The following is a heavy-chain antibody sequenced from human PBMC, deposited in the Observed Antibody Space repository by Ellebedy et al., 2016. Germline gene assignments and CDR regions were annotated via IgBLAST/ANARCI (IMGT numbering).Heavy chain of an antibody. CDR3: ARDFRLADNYYYYGMDV. D-gene: IGHD3-10*01. J-gene: IGHJ6*02. V-gene: IGHV3-7*01. CDR1: GFTFSNYW. CDR2: IKQDGSDK. Sequence: GGSLRLSXAASGFTFSNYWMSWVRQAPGKGLEWVANIKQDGSDKHYVDSVKGRLTISRENAKNSLYLQMNSLRAEDTAVYYCARDFRLADNYYYYGMDVWGQGTTVTVSS.